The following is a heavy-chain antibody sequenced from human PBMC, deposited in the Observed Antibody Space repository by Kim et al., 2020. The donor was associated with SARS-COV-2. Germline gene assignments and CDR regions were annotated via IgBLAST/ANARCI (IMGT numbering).Heavy chain of an antibody. CDR2: IYYSGST. Sequence: SETLSLTCTVSGGSISSSSYYWGWIRQPPGKGLEWIGSIYYSGSTYYNPSLKSRVTISVDTSKNQFSLKLSSVTAADTAVYYCARPADPGIAAAGTLGNWGQGTLVTVSS. D-gene: IGHD6-13*01. V-gene: IGHV4-39*01. J-gene: IGHJ4*02. CDR3: ARPADPGIAAAGTLGN. CDR1: GGSISSSSYY.